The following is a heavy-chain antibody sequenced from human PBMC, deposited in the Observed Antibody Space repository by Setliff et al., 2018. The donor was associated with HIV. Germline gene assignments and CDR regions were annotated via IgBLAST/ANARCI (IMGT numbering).Heavy chain of an antibody. CDR2: INSDGTSK. V-gene: IGHV3-74*03. CDR1: GFTFSPYW. CDR3: ARDLSYDYDRSSDTFDY. J-gene: IGHJ4*02. Sequence: PGGSLRLSCAASGFTFSPYWMHWVRQAPGKGLVWVSRINSDGTSKTYADSVKGRFTISRDNAKNTLYLQMNGLRAEDTAVYYCARDLSYDYDRSSDTFDYWGQGTLVTVS. D-gene: IGHD3-22*01.